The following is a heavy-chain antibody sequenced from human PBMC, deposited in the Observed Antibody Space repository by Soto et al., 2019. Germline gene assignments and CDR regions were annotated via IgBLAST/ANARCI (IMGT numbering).Heavy chain of an antibody. Sequence: EVHLLESGGGLVQPGGSLRLSCAASGLTFKSYAMSWVRQAPGKGLEWVSGISGSGGSTDYADSVKGRFTISRDNSKITLYLQMNSLRVEDTALYYCAKGQYSGVAGGLDYWGQGTLVTVSS. D-gene: IGHD1-26*01. V-gene: IGHV3-23*01. CDR1: GLTFKSYA. CDR3: AKGQYSGVAGGLDY. J-gene: IGHJ4*02. CDR2: ISGSGGST.